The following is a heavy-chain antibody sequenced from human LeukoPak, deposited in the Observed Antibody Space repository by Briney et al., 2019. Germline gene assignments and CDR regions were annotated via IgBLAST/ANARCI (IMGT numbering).Heavy chain of an antibody. CDR3: AKEGIAAAVHYYYYMDV. CDR2: TSGDGGST. V-gene: IGHV3-43*02. Sequence: GGSLRLSCAASGFTFDDYAMHWVRQAPGKGLEWVSLTSGDGGSTYYADSVKGRFTISRDNSKNSLYLQMNSLRTEDTALYYCAKEGIAAAVHYYYYMDVWGKGTTVTVSS. D-gene: IGHD6-13*01. J-gene: IGHJ6*03. CDR1: GFTFDDYA.